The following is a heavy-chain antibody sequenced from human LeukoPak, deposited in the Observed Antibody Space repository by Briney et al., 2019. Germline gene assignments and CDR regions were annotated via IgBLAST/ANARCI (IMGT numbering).Heavy chain of an antibody. CDR1: GFTFSSYW. CDR3: ARRESTYQNYYYFYYMDV. J-gene: IGHJ6*03. CDR2: ISSSSSYI. Sequence: PGGSLRLSCAGSGFTFSSYWMHWGRQAPGKGLQWFSSISSSSSYIYYADSVKGRFTISRDNAKNSLYLQMNSLRAEDTALYYCARRESTYQNYYYFYYMDVWGKGTTVTVSS. V-gene: IGHV3-21*04.